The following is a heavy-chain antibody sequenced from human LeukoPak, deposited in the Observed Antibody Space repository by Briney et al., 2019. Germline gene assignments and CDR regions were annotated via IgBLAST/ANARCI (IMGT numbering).Heavy chain of an antibody. D-gene: IGHD6-13*01. CDR2: VNSDGSST. Sequence: GGSLRLSCAASGFTFSNYWMHWVRQAPGKGLVWVSRVNSDGSSTSYADPVKGRFTISRDNAKNTVYLQMNSLRAEDTSVYYCGRGGKVEQLVLARWGQGSLVTVSS. J-gene: IGHJ4*02. CDR3: GRGGKVEQLVLAR. CDR1: GFTFSNYW. V-gene: IGHV3-74*01.